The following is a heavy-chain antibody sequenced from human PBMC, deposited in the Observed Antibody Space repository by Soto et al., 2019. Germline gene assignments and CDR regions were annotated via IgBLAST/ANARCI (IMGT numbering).Heavy chain of an antibody. D-gene: IGHD6-19*01. V-gene: IGHV3-21*01. CDR1: GFTFSTYS. J-gene: IGHJ4*02. Sequence: GGSLRLSCAASGFTFSTYSMNWVRQAPGKGLEWVSSITSSSSYIYYADSVKGRFTISRDNAKNSLYLQMNSLRAEDTAVYYCARSQAVAFFDYWGQGTLVTVSS. CDR2: ITSSSSYI. CDR3: ARSQAVAFFDY.